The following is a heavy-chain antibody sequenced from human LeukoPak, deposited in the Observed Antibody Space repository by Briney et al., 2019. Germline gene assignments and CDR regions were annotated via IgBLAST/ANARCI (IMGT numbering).Heavy chain of an antibody. D-gene: IGHD6-25*01. CDR1: GFTFSSYA. Sequence: PGGSLRLSCAASGFTFSSYAMTWVRQAPAKGLEWVSTISDSGARTNYADSAKGRFTISRDNSMNTLYLQMNSLRADDTAVYYCASDYFLDYWGQGTLVTVSS. CDR2: ISDSGART. CDR3: ASDYFLDY. V-gene: IGHV3-23*01. J-gene: IGHJ4*02.